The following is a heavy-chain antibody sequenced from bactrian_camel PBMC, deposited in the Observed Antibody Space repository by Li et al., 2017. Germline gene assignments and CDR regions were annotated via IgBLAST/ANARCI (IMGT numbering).Heavy chain of an antibody. CDR1: GYTSSSCA. J-gene: IGHJ4*01. Sequence: HVQLVESGGGSVQAGGSLRLSCAASGYTSSSCAMGWYRQAPGKERELVSTIFSDGSTYYADSVKGRFTISQDNGKNTVYLQMNSLKPEDTGIYYCAADGVMADMIMVVPACSFEYDYWGQGAQVTVS. V-gene: IGHV3S53*01. D-gene: IGHD2*01. CDR3: AADGVMADMIMVVPACSFEYDY. CDR2: IFSDGST.